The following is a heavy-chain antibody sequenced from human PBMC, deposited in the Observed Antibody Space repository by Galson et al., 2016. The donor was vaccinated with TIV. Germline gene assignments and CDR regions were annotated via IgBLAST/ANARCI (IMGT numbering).Heavy chain of an antibody. D-gene: IGHD2-21*01. V-gene: IGHV3-66*02. CDR2: IYDDGST. Sequence: SLRLSCAASGLSVSNNYMNWVRQGPEKGLEWVSIIYDDGSTYYADSVTGRFTISRDNSKNTLYLQLHSLRPDDAAVYYCSRARRHGGDQCFLRYYFGMDVWGRGTTVTVSS. CDR1: GLSVSNNY. J-gene: IGHJ6*02. CDR3: SRARRHGGDQCFLRYYFGMDV.